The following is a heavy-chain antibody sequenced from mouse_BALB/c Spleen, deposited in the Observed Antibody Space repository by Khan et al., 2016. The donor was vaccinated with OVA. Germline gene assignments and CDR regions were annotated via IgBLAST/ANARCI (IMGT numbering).Heavy chain of an antibody. CDR3: ARGGKGGFAY. Sequence: EVELVESGGGLVQPGGSRKLSCAASGFTFSGFGMHWVRQAPEKGLEWVAFISSDSNIIYYADTVKGRFTISRDTPKNTLFLQMTSLRSEDTAMYCCARGGKGGFAYWGQGTLVTVSA. J-gene: IGHJ3*01. D-gene: IGHD1-1*02. V-gene: IGHV5-17*02. CDR2: ISSDSNII. CDR1: GFTFSGFG.